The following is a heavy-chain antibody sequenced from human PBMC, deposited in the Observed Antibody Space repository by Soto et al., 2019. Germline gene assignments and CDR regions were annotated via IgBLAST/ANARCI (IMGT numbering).Heavy chain of an antibody. Sequence: KGSQTLSLTCAISGGSVSSNSAAWNWIRQSPSRGLEWLGRTNYRSKWYNDYAVSVTSRITINPDTSKNQFSLQLNSVTPEDTAVYYCATDPDTLNWFDPWGQGTLVTVSS. V-gene: IGHV6-1*01. D-gene: IGHD5-18*01. CDR3: ATDPDTLNWFDP. CDR2: TNYRSKWYN. CDR1: GGSVSSNSAA. J-gene: IGHJ5*02.